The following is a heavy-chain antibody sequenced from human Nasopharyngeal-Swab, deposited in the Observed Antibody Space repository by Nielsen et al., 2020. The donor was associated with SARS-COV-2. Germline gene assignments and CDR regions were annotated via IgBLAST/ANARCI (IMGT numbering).Heavy chain of an antibody. CDR3: ARSGTTKYGLDV. CDR2: VYTSGST. V-gene: IGHV4-4*07. J-gene: IGHJ6*01. CDR1: GGSISGYF. D-gene: IGHD1-1*01. Sequence: SETLSLTCSVSGGSISGYFLSWIRQPAGEGLEWIGRVYTSGSTNYNPSLKSRVTISIDMSKNHFSLELRSVTAADTAFYYCARSGTTKYGLDVWGQGTTVIVSS.